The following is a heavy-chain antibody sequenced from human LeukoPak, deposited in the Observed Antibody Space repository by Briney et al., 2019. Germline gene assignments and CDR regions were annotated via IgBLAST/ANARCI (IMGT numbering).Heavy chain of an antibody. Sequence: TGGSLRLSCAASGFTFDDYAMHWVRQAPGKGLEWVSGISWDSGSVDSADSVKGRFTISRDNARNSLYLQMNSLRAEDTALYYCAKGNSYDSSGLPFDYWGQGTLVTVSS. CDR3: AKGNSYDSSGLPFDY. J-gene: IGHJ4*02. V-gene: IGHV3-9*01. CDR2: ISWDSGSV. D-gene: IGHD3-22*01. CDR1: GFTFDDYA.